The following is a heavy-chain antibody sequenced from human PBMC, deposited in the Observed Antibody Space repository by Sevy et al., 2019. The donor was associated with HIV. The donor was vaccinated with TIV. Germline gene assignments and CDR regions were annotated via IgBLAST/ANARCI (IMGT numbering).Heavy chain of an antibody. D-gene: IGHD6-19*01. CDR1: GGTLSCYG. CDR3: ARGGGNGWYYFDY. V-gene: IGHV1-69*13. Sequence: ASVKVSCKASGGTLSCYGISWVRQAPGQGLEWMGGIIPILGTVNYAQMFQGRVTITADESTKTAYMELSSLRSEDTAVYYCARGGGNGWYYFDYWGQESLVTVSS. J-gene: IGHJ4*02. CDR2: IIPILGTV.